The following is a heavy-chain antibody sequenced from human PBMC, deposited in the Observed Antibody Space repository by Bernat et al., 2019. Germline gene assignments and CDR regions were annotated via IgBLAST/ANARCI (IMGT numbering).Heavy chain of an antibody. CDR1: GFTFSSSA. CDR2: IGGSGDGT. V-gene: IGHV3-23*04. CDR3: VKDCRGGGNYGWFDR. Sequence: EVQLVESGGGLVQPGGSLGLSCAASGFTFSSSAMSWVRQTPGKGLEWVSAIGGSGDGTYYADSVKGRFTISRDNSKNTLYLQMNSLRAEDTALYYCVKDCRGGGNYGWFDRWGQGTLVTVSS. D-gene: IGHD4-23*01. J-gene: IGHJ5*02.